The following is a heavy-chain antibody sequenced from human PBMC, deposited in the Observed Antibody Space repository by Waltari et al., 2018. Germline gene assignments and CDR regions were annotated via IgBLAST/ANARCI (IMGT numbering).Heavy chain of an antibody. CDR2: MNPSGGDT. Sequence: QVHLVPSAAEVKSPGATVKVPCKTSGYSFTSYDIPWVRQVTGQGPEWMGWMNPSGGDTDYAQKFQGRVTMTTNTSISTAYLHLSSLRSEDTAVYYCARAVGGAARGYYGMDVWGQGTTVTVSS. CDR1: GYSFTSYD. J-gene: IGHJ6*02. D-gene: IGHD1-26*01. V-gene: IGHV1-8*01. CDR3: ARAVGGAARGYYGMDV.